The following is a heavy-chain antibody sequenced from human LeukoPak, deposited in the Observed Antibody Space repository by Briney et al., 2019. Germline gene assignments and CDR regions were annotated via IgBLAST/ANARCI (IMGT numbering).Heavy chain of an antibody. CDR2: IYYSGST. V-gene: IGHV4-59*01. CDR1: GRSISSYY. J-gene: IGHJ4*02. Sequence: SETLSLTCTVSGRSISSYYWSWIRQPPGKGLEWIGYIYYSGSTNYNPPLKSRVTISVDTSKNQFSLKLSSVTAADADVYYCAARASCGGDCYTDYWGQGTLVTVSS. D-gene: IGHD2-21*02. CDR3: AARASCGGDCYTDY.